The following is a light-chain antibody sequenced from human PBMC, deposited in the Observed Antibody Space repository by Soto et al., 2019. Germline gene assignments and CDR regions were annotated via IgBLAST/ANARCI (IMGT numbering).Light chain of an antibody. CDR2: GAS. CDR3: QQSGSSPRT. V-gene: IGKV3-20*01. J-gene: IGKJ1*01. Sequence: EIVLTQSPGTLSLSPGERATLSCRASQSVTSNYLAWYQQKPGQAPRLLIYGASSRATGIPDRFSGSGSGIDFTLTISRLEPEDCAVYYCQQSGSSPRTFGQGTKVEIK. CDR1: QSVTSNY.